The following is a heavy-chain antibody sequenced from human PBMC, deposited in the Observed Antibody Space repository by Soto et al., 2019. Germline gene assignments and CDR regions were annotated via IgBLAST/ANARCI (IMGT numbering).Heavy chain of an antibody. Sequence: EVHLVESGGGSVQPGGSLKLSCAGSGFAFSSYWINWVRQVPGKGLVWVSRINGDGSTTSYADSVRGRFTISRDNAKDTLYLQMNSLRAEDTALYYCARVGQGRYYFDYWGQGTLVTVSS. V-gene: IGHV3-74*01. CDR3: ARVGQGRYYFDY. J-gene: IGHJ4*02. CDR2: INGDGSTT. CDR1: GFAFSSYW.